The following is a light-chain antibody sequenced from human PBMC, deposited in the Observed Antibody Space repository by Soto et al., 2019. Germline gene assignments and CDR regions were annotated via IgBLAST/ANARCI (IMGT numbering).Light chain of an antibody. CDR1: QSVLYSFNNKNC. CDR2: WAS. CDR3: QQYLAIPRT. V-gene: IGKV4-1*01. Sequence: DIVMTQSPDSLAVSLGERATINCKSSQSVLYSFNNKNCLAWYQQKPGQPPKPLIYWASTRESGVPDRFSGSGSGTDFTLTISSLQAEDVAVYYCQQYLAIPRTFGQGTKVEIK. J-gene: IGKJ1*01.